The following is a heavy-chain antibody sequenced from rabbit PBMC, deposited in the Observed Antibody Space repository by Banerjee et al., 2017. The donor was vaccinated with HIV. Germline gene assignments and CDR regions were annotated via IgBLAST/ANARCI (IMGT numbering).Heavy chain of an antibody. CDR1: GIDLSSNP. D-gene: IGHD2-1*01. J-gene: IGHJ4*01. Sequence: QSLEESGGDLVKPGASLTLTCTASGIDLSSNPMSWVRQAPGKGLEWIACINSSSGNTVYARWAKGRFTISKTSTTTVTLQMTSLTAADTATYFCARGGGIAGDGYYLWGQGTLVTVS. V-gene: IGHV1S40*01. CDR3: ARGGGIAGDGYYL. CDR2: INSSSGNT.